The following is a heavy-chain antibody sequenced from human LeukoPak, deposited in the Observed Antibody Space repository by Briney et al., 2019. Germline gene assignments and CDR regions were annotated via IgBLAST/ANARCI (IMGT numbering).Heavy chain of an antibody. CDR2: ISGSGGST. J-gene: IGHJ4*02. V-gene: IGHV3-23*01. CDR3: AKDNYYDTRGAGY. Sequence: PGGSLRLSCAASGFTFSSYAMSWVRQAPGKGLEWVSGISGSGGSTYYADSVKGRFTISRDNSKNTLYLQMNSLRAEDTAVYYCAKDNYYDTRGAGYWGQGTLVTVSS. D-gene: IGHD3-22*01. CDR1: GFTFSSYA.